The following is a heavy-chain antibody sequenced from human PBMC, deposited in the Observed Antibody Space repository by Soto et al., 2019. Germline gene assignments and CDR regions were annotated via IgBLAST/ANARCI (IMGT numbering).Heavy chain of an antibody. CDR3: ARWGRLYYDILTGYYRDYDYYYYMDV. CDR2: MNPNSGNT. J-gene: IGHJ6*03. D-gene: IGHD3-9*01. CDR1: GYTFTSYD. V-gene: IGHV1-8*01. Sequence: ASVKVSCKASGYTFTSYDINWVRQATGQGLEWMGWMNPNSGNTGYAQKFQGRVTMTRNTSISTAYMELSSLRSEDTAVYYCARWGRLYYDILTGYYRDYDYYYYMDVWGKGTTVTVSS.